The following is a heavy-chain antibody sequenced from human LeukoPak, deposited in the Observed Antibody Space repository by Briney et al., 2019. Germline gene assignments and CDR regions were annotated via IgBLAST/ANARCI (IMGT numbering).Heavy chain of an antibody. CDR3: ARVSYHDFWSGYNNWFDP. Sequence: SETLSLTCTVSGGSVSGFCWSWIRQPPGKGLEWIGHIYHSGSTNYNPSLKSRVTILVDTSKNQFSLKLRSLTAADTAVYYCARVSYHDFWSGYNNWFDPWGQGTLVIVSS. CDR1: GGSVSGFC. J-gene: IGHJ5*02. D-gene: IGHD3-3*01. CDR2: IYHSGST. V-gene: IGHV4-59*02.